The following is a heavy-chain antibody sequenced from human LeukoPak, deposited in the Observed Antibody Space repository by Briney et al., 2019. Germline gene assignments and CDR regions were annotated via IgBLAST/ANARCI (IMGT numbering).Heavy chain of an antibody. D-gene: IGHD2-15*01. CDR1: GGSISSYY. Sequence: SETLSLTCTVSGGSISSYYWSWIRRPPGKGLEWIGYIYYGGSTNYNPSLKSRVTISVDTSKNQFSLKLSSVTAADTAVYYCARDRGYCSGGSCYPWYFDLWGRGTLVTVSS. V-gene: IGHV4-59*01. CDR3: ARDRGYCSGGSCYPWYFDL. J-gene: IGHJ2*01. CDR2: IYYGGST.